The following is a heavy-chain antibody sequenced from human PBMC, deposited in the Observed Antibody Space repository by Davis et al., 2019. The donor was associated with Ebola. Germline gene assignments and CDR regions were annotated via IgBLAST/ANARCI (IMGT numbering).Heavy chain of an antibody. Sequence: SVKVSCKASGGTFSSYAISWVRQAPGQGLEWMGRIIPILGIANYAQKFQGRVTITADKSTSTAYMELSSLRAEDTALYYCAKARYGYSSQNNWFDPWGQGTLVTVSS. CDR1: GGTFSSYA. CDR2: IIPILGIA. CDR3: AKARYGYSSQNNWFDP. J-gene: IGHJ5*02. V-gene: IGHV1-69*04. D-gene: IGHD6-13*01.